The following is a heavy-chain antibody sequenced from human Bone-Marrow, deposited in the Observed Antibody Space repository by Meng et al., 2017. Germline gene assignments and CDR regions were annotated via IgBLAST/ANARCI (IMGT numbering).Heavy chain of an antibody. CDR3: ARGTRPLLFQH. J-gene: IGHJ1*01. D-gene: IGHD1-1*01. CDR2: INHSGST. Sequence: VHSKQWGAGLLKPSETLSLTCAVYGGSFSGYYWSWIRQPPGKGLEWIGEINHSGSTNYNPSLKSRVTISVDTSKNQFSLKLSSVTAADTAVYYCARGTRPLLFQHWGQGTLVTVSS. V-gene: IGHV4-34*01. CDR1: GGSFSGYY.